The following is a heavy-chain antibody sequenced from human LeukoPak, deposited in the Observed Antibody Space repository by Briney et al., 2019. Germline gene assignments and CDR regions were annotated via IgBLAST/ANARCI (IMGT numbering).Heavy chain of an antibody. CDR1: GGSFSNYY. V-gene: IGHV4-34*01. J-gene: IGHJ4*02. D-gene: IGHD6-19*01. CDR3: ARHPGYSSGWYGCGPSKFDY. CDR2: SYHTGST. Sequence: SETLSLTCAVSGGSFSNYYWSWIRQPPAQGLERVGDSYHTGSTTYNPYLKSRVTISVDTSMNQFSLRLSSVTAADTAVYYCARHPGYSSGWYGCGPSKFDYWGQGTLVIVSS.